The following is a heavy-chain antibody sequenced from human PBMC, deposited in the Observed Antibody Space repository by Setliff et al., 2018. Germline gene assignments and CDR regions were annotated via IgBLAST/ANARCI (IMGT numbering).Heavy chain of an antibody. CDR2: IFYSGRT. CDR1: GASITNINYY. CDR3: ARLPNYVWGSPVDY. V-gene: IGHV4-39*01. J-gene: IGHJ4*02. D-gene: IGHD3-16*01. Sequence: PSETLSLTYTVSGASITNINYYWGLIRQPPGKGLEWIGSIFYSGRTFYNPSLKSRVTISVDTSKNQFSLTLSSVTAADTAVYYCARLPNYVWGSPVDYWGQGTLVTVSS.